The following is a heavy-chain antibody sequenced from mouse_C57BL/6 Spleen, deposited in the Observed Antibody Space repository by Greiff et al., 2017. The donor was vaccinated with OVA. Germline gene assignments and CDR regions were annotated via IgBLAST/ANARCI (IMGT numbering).Heavy chain of an antibody. CDR1: GYTFTSYW. J-gene: IGHJ1*03. V-gene: IGHV1-53*01. D-gene: IGHD2-1*01. CDR3: ARHGNYWYFDV. CDR2: INPSNGGT. Sequence: LKESGTELVKPGASVKLSCKASGYTFTSYWMHWVKQRPGQGLEWIGNINPSNGGTNYNEKFKSKATLTVDKSSSTAYMQLSSLTSEDSAVYYCARHGNYWYFDVWGTGTTVTVSS.